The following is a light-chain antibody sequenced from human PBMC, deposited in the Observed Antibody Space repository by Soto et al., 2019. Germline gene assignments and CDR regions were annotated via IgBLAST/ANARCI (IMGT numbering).Light chain of an antibody. CDR2: YDS. CDR1: NIGSKS. J-gene: IGLJ2*01. Sequence: SYELTQPPSVSVAPGKTARMTCGGNNIGSKSVHWYQQKPGQAPVLVIYYDSDRPSGIPERFSGSNSGNTATLTTSRVEAGDEADYYCQVWDSSSDHVVFGGGPKVTVL. CDR3: QVWDSSSDHVV. V-gene: IGLV3-21*04.